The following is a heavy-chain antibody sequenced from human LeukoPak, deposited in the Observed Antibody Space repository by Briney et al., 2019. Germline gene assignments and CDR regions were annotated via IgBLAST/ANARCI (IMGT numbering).Heavy chain of an antibody. CDR1: GYSFTDYY. CDR2: INPNSGGT. CDR3: ARDGSFDY. Sequence: ASVKVSCKASGYSFTDYYMHWVRQAPGQGIEWMGWINPNSGGTNYAQKFQGRVTMTRDTSISTAYMELSSLRSDDTAVYYCARDGSFDYWGQGTLVTVSS. V-gene: IGHV1-2*02. J-gene: IGHJ4*02.